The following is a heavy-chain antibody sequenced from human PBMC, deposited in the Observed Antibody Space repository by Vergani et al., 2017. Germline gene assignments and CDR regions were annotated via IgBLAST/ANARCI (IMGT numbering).Heavy chain of an antibody. CDR3: ARVNTDTNGHLYYYYYMDV. D-gene: IGHD2-8*01. J-gene: IGHJ6*03. CDR1: GGSFTSYH. CDR2: IDHTGRP. Sequence: QVQLQQWGGGLLKPSETLSLTCVVNGGSFTSYHWTWIRQSPGEGLEWVGDIDHTGRPDYNPSLKSRLTMSVDKSRNQFSLTLNAVTATDTAIYCCARVNTDTNGHLYYYYYMDVWGQGTAVTVS. V-gene: IGHV4-34*01.